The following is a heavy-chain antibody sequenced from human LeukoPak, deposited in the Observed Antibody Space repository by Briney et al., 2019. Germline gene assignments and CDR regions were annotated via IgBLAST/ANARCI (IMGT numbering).Heavy chain of an antibody. CDR1: GFTFSSYA. CDR3: TRLAPSSESYIEDY. V-gene: IGHV3-23*01. Sequence: PGGSLRLSCAASGFTFSSYAMSWVRQAPGKGLEWVSAISGSGGSTYYADSVKGRFTISRDNSKNTLYLQMNSLKTEDTAVYYCTRLAPSSESYIEDYWGQGTLVTVSS. CDR2: ISGSGGST. J-gene: IGHJ4*02. D-gene: IGHD3-22*01.